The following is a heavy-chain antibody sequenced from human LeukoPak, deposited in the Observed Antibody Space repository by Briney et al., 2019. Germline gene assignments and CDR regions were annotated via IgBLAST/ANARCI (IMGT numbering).Heavy chain of an antibody. Sequence: SETLSLTCTVSGGSISSYYWSWIRQPPGKGLEWIGYIYYSGSTNYNPSLKSRVTISVDTSKNQFSLKLSSVTAADTAVYYCARERVVIATYPDAFDIWGQGTMVTVSS. CDR2: IYYSGST. CDR3: ARERVVIATYPDAFDI. J-gene: IGHJ3*02. CDR1: GGSISSYY. V-gene: IGHV4-59*12. D-gene: IGHD2-21*01.